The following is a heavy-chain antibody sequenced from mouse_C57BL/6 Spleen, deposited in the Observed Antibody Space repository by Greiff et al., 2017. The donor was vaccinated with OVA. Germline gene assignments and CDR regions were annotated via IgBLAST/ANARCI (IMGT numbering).Heavy chain of an antibody. CDR2: IYPGNSDT. Sequence: EVQLQQSGTVLARPGASVKMSCKTSGSTFTSYWLHWVKQRPGQGLEWIGAIYPGNSDTSYHQNFKGKATLTAVTAASTAYMELSSLTKEDSAVYYCTCYGYDGFAYWGQGTLVTVSA. J-gene: IGHJ3*01. D-gene: IGHD2-2*01. CDR1: GSTFTSYW. CDR3: TCYGYDGFAY. V-gene: IGHV1-5*01.